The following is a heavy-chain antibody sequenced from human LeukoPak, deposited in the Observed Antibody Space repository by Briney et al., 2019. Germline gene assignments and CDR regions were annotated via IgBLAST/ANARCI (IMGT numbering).Heavy chain of an antibody. D-gene: IGHD5-24*01. V-gene: IGHV4-59*01. Sequence: SETLSLTCTVSGGSISSYYWSWLRQPPGKGLERLGYIYYSGSTNYNPSLKGRVTISVDTSRNQFSLKLSSVTAADTAVYYCARSRDGYNCGAGGQGTRVTVSS. CDR2: IYYSGST. CDR1: GGSISSYY. J-gene: IGHJ4*02. CDR3: ARSRDGYNCGA.